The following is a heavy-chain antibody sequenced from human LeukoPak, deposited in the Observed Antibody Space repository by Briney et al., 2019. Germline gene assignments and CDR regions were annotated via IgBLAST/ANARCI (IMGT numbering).Heavy chain of an antibody. CDR2: IYYSGST. V-gene: IGHV4-39*01. D-gene: IGHD3/OR15-3a*01. CDR1: GDSISSSSSY. Sequence: SETLSLTCTVSGDSISSSSSYWGWIRQPPGEGLEWIGSIYYSGSTYYNTSLKSRVTISVDTSKNQFSLNLSSVTAADTAVYYCARQEIGLRSFDPWGQGTLVTVSS. J-gene: IGHJ5*02. CDR3: ARQEIGLRSFDP.